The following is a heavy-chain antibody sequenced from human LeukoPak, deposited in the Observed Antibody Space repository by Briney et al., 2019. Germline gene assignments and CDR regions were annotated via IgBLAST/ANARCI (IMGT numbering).Heavy chain of an antibody. CDR2: MNPNSGNT. D-gene: IGHD3-22*01. J-gene: IGHJ4*02. CDR1: GYTFSSCD. CDR3: ARFITMIVVVLFWGYYFDY. V-gene: IGHV1-8*03. Sequence: ASVKVSCKASGYTFSSCDINWVRQATGQGLEWMGWMNPNSGNTVYAQKFQGRVTITRNISISTAYMELSSLRSEDTAVYYCARFITMIVVVLFWGYYFDYWGQGTLVTVSS.